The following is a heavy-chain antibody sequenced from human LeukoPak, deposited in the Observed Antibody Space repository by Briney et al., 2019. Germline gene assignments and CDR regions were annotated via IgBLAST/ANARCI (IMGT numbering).Heavy chain of an antibody. Sequence: SETLSLTCTVSGGSISSYYWSWIRQPPGKGLEWIGYIYYSGSTNYNLSLKSRVTISVDTSKNQFSLKLSSVTAADTAVYYCARHVLLWFGETSGGYFDYWGQGTLVTVSS. J-gene: IGHJ4*02. CDR3: ARHVLLWFGETSGGYFDY. CDR1: GGSISSYY. CDR2: IYYSGST. V-gene: IGHV4-59*08. D-gene: IGHD3-10*01.